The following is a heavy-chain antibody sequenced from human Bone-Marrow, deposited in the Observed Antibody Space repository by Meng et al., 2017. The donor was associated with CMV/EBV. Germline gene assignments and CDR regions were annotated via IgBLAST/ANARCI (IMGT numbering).Heavy chain of an antibody. CDR1: GDSVSSNSAA. V-gene: IGHV6-1*01. Sequence: SQTLSLSCAISGDSVSSNSAAWNWIRQSPSRGLEWLGRTYYRSKWYNDYAVSVKSRITINPDTSKNQFSLQLNSVTPEDTAVYYCARGQDIVVVPAAILKGGHNWFDPWGQGTLVTVSS. CDR2: TYYRSKWYN. CDR3: ARGQDIVVVPAAILKGGHNWFDP. J-gene: IGHJ5*02. D-gene: IGHD2-2*02.